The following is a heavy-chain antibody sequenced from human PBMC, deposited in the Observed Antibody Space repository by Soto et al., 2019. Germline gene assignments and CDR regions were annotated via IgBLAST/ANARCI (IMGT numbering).Heavy chain of an antibody. D-gene: IGHD1-20*01. CDR2: ISAYNGNT. Sequence: ASVKVSCKASGGTFSSYDINWVRQATGQGLEWMGWISAYNGNTNYAQKLQGRVTMTTDTSTSTAYMELRSLRSDDTAVYYCARGLTGTTLYYYYYGMDVWGQGTTVTVSS. V-gene: IGHV1-18*01. CDR3: ARGLTGTTLYYYYYGMDV. J-gene: IGHJ6*02. CDR1: GGTFSSYD.